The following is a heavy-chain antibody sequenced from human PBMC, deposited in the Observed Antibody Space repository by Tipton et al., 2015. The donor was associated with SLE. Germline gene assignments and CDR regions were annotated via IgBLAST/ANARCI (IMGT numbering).Heavy chain of an antibody. CDR1: GGAVNSGSYY. Sequence: TLSLTCNVSGGAVNSGSYYWTWFRQPAGKGLEWIGRVFTTGSTDYSPSLRTRITISLDTSKNQLSLSLGSVTAADTATYFCARDPGGQTGAFDIWGPGTTVTVSS. V-gene: IGHV4-61*02. CDR2: VFTTGST. D-gene: IGHD3-16*01. J-gene: IGHJ3*02. CDR3: ARDPGGQTGAFDI.